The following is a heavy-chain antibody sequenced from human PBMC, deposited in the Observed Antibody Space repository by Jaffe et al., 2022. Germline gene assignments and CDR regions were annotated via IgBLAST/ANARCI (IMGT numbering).Heavy chain of an antibody. D-gene: IGHD4-4*01. J-gene: IGHJ4*02. Sequence: EVRLVESGGGLVEPGGSLRLSCAATGFSFRNNWMHWVRQAPGKGLEWVSHIKTDGISTNYADSVKGRFMISRDNAKNMLYLQMNSLRVEDTAVYYCARDEGYSNSAWGQGTLVTVSS. CDR2: IKTDGIST. V-gene: IGHV3-74*01. CDR3: ARDEGYSNSA. CDR1: GFSFRNNW.